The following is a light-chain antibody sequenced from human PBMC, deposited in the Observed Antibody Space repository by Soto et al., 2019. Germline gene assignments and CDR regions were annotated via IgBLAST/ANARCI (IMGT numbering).Light chain of an antibody. V-gene: IGKV3-15*01. CDR3: QQYNNWLWT. CDR1: QSVSSN. Sequence: EIVMTQSPATLSVSPGERATLSCRASQSVSSNLAWYQQKPGQPPRLLIYGASTRATGIPARFSGSGSGTEFTLTISSLQYEDFAVYYCQQYNNWLWTFGQGTKVEIK. J-gene: IGKJ1*01. CDR2: GAS.